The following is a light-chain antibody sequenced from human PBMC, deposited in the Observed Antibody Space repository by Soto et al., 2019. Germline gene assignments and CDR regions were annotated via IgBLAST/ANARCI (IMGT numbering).Light chain of an antibody. J-gene: IGLJ1*01. V-gene: IGLV2-14*01. CDR3: SSYTRTSAYV. Sequence: QSVQTQPASVSGSPGQSITISCTGTSSDVGTYNYVSWYQQNSGKAPKLMIYEVSNRPSGVSNRFSGSKSGNTASLTISGLQAEDEADYYCSSYTRTSAYVFGTGTKLTVL. CDR2: EVS. CDR1: SSDVGTYNY.